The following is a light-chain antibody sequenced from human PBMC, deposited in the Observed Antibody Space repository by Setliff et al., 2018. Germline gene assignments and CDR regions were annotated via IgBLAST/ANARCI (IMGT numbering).Light chain of an antibody. J-gene: IGLJ2*01. CDR1: SRDIGSYDY. CDR2: DVN. Sequence: QSALTQSRSVSGSPGQSITISCTGTSRDIGSYDYVSWYQQSPGKVPKLIIYDVNERPSGVPARFSGSKSGTTASLTISGLQADDEADYYCSVWDDNLNGPVFGGGTK. V-gene: IGLV2-11*01. CDR3: SVWDDNLNGPV.